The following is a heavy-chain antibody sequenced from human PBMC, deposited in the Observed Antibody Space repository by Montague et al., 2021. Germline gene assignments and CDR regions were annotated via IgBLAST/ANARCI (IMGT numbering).Heavy chain of an antibody. CDR1: GDSDWGKTPA. J-gene: IGHJ4*02. CDR3: VRDTGSAQAGFDA. Sequence: CAISGDSDWGKTPAWNWIRQSPSGGLDWLGRTHYRSKWTSDYATSVEGRISIDPDTSKNQFFLHLRSVTPEDTGVYYCVRDTGSAQAGFDAWGQGTLVTVSS. V-gene: IGHV6-1*01. D-gene: IGHD4-17*01. CDR2: THYRSKWTS.